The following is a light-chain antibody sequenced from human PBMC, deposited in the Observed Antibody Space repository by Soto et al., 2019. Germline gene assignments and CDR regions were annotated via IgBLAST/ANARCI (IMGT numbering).Light chain of an antibody. CDR3: QQYGSSPPYT. V-gene: IGKV3-15*01. CDR2: GAS. CDR1: QSVSSN. Sequence: EIVMTQSPANLSVSPGERATLSCRASQSVSSNLAWYQQKPGQGPRLLIYGASTRATSIPARFSGSGSGTEFTLTISRLEPEDFAVYYCQQYGSSPPYTFGQGTKLEIK. J-gene: IGKJ2*01.